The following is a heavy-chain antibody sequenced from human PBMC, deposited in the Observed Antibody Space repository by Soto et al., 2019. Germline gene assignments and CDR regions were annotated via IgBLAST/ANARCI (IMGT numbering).Heavy chain of an antibody. Sequence: GGSLRLSCAASGFTFSSYAMSWVRQAPGKGLEWVSAISGSGGSTYYADSVKGRFTISRDNSKNTLYLQMNSLRAEETAVYYCAKETFGYSGYDNFDYWGQGTLVTVSS. D-gene: IGHD5-12*01. CDR2: ISGSGGST. V-gene: IGHV3-23*01. J-gene: IGHJ4*02. CDR3: AKETFGYSGYDNFDY. CDR1: GFTFSSYA.